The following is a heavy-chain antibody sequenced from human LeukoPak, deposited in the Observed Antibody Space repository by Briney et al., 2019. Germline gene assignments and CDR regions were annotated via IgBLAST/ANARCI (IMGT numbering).Heavy chain of an antibody. CDR3: TRDIVVVPAALGLPYEYYYYNGLDV. D-gene: IGHD2-2*01. V-gene: IGHV3-30*04. CDR2: ISYDGSNK. Sequence: GRSLRLSCAASGFTFSTYAIHWVRQAPDKGLEWVAVISYDGSNKYYGDSVKGRFTISRDNSKNTLYLQMNSLRPEDTAVYFCTRDIVVVPAALGLPYEYYYYNGLDVWGKGTTVTVSS. J-gene: IGHJ6*04. CDR1: GFTFSTYA.